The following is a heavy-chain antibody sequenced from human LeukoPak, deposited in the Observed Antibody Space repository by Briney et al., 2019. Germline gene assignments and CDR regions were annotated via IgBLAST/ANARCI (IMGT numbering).Heavy chain of an antibody. CDR3: AKRNTMVRGGPCFGY. CDR2: IFGAGKNTT. V-gene: IGHV3-23*01. Sequence: GGSLRLSCEASGFTFSNYAMNWVRQAPGKGLEWVSIIFGAGKNTTYYADSVKGRFTVSRDNSKNTLYLQMTSLRPEDTAIYYCAKRNTMVRGGPCFGYWGRGILVTVSS. J-gene: IGHJ4*02. CDR1: GFTFSNYA. D-gene: IGHD3-10*01.